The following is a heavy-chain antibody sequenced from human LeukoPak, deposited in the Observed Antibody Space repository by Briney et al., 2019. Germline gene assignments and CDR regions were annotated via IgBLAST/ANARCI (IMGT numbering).Heavy chain of an antibody. J-gene: IGHJ4*02. V-gene: IGHV3-30*03. CDR2: ISYDGSNK. Sequence: GGSLRLSCAASGFTFSSYGMHWVRQAPGKGLEWVAVISYDGSNKYYADSVKGRFTISRDNSKNTLYLQMNSLRADDTALYYCARHHYYFDHWGQGTLVTVSS. CDR1: GFTFSSYG. CDR3: ARHHYYFDH.